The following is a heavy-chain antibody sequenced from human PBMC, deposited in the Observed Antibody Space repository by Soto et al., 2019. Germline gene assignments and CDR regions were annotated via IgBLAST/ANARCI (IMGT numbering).Heavy chain of an antibody. CDR1: GVSISGSRYY. J-gene: IGHJ6*02. V-gene: IGHV4-39*01. CDR2: IYYSGST. Sequence: SETLSLTCTVSGVSISGSRYYWGWIRQPPGRGLEWIGNIYYSGSTYYTPALKSRVTLSVDTSKNQFSLNLNSVTAADTAVYYCARGGIPPSGYGIAYAMDVWGQGATVTVSS. D-gene: IGHD1-26*01. CDR3: ARGGIPPSGYGIAYAMDV.